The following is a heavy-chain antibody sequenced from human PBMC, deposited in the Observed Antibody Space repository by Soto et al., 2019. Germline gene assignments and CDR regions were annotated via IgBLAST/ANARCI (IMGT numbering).Heavy chain of an antibody. D-gene: IGHD3-10*01. V-gene: IGHV3-74*01. J-gene: IGHJ4*02. Sequence: EVQLVESGGGLVQPGGPLRLSCAASGFIFSDYWIHWVRQAPGKGLVWVSRIKSDEITTNYADSVWGRLTISRDNAKNTVYLQMNSLRAEDTAVYYCARGARNYYYFDYWGQGTLVTVSS. CDR2: IKSDEITT. CDR1: GFIFSDYW. CDR3: ARGARNYYYFDY.